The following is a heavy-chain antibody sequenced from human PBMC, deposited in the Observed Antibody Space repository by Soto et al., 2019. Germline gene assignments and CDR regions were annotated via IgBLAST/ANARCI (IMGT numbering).Heavy chain of an antibody. CDR1: GGSISSGGYY. V-gene: IGHV4-31*03. CDR3: ATLRLVVPAAKGYYYYYYMDV. Sequence: QVQLQESGPGLVKPSQTLSLTCTVSGGSISSGGYYWSWIRQHPGKGLEWIGYIYYSGSTYYNPSLKSRVTISVDTSKNQFSLKLSSVTAADTAVYYCATLRLVVPAAKGYYYYYYMDVWGKGTTVTVSS. J-gene: IGHJ6*03. D-gene: IGHD2-2*01. CDR2: IYYSGST.